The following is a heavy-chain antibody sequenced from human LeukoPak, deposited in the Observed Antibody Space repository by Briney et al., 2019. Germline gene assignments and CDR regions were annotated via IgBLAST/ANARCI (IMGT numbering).Heavy chain of an antibody. CDR1: GGSISSYN. Sequence: SETLSLTCTVSGGSISSYNGSWIRHPPGKGLESIWYIYYSGSTNYNPSLKSRVTISVDTSKNQFSLKLSSVTAADTAVYYCARASAAGGSEYFQHWGQGTLVTVSS. V-gene: IGHV4-59*01. CDR2: IYYSGST. D-gene: IGHD6-13*01. CDR3: ARASAAGGSEYFQH. J-gene: IGHJ1*01.